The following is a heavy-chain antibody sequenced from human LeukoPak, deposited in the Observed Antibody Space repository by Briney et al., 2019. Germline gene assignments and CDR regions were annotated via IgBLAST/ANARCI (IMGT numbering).Heavy chain of an antibody. CDR1: GYTFTSYY. CDR3: ARDGGGARAADY. Sequence: ASVKVSCKASGYTFTSYYMHWVRQAPGQGLEWMGGIIPIFGTANYAQKFQGRVTITADESTSTAYMELSSLRSEDTAVYYCARDGGGARAADYWGQGTLVTVSS. J-gene: IGHJ4*02. V-gene: IGHV1-69*13. D-gene: IGHD1-26*01. CDR2: IIPIFGTA.